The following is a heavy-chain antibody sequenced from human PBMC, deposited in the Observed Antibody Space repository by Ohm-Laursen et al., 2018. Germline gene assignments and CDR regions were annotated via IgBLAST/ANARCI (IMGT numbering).Heavy chain of an antibody. Sequence: PGTLSLTCTVSGGSITSGGYYWSWIRQPPEKGLEWIGYIDNSGSTNYNPSLKSRVTISLDTSKNQISLKLNSVTAADTAVYYCATAFNWNYILAYWGQGALVTVSS. CDR2: IDNSGST. CDR1: GGSITSGGYY. J-gene: IGHJ4*02. V-gene: IGHV4-61*08. D-gene: IGHD1-7*01. CDR3: ATAFNWNYILAY.